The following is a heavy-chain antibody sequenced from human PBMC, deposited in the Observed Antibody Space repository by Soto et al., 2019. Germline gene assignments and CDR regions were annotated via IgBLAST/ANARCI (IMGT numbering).Heavy chain of an antibody. CDR3: ARSIAAAGSFGPYYYYGMDV. CDR1: GFTFSSYG. J-gene: IGHJ6*02. V-gene: IGHV3-33*01. CDR2: IWYDGSNK. Sequence: QVQLVESGGGVVQPGRSLRLSCAASGFTFSSYGMHWVRQAPGKGLEWVAVIWYDGSNKYYADSVKGRFTISRDNSKNPXYXXMNSLRAEDTAVYYCARSIAAAGSFGPYYYYGMDVWGQGTTVTVSS. D-gene: IGHD6-13*01.